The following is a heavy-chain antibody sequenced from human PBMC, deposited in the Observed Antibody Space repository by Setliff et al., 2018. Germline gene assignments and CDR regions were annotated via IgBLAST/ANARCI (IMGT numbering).Heavy chain of an antibody. D-gene: IGHD3-22*01. J-gene: IGHJ3*02. CDR1: GYTFTRYY. Sequence: ASVKVSCKASGYTFTRYYMHWVRQAPGQGLEWMGIINPSGGSTSYAQKFQGRVTITADESTSTAYMELSSLRSEDTAVYYCARDGDNYYDSSGYYLNHAFDIWGQGTMVTVSS. CDR3: ARDGDNYYDSSGYYLNHAFDI. V-gene: IGHV1-46*01. CDR2: INPSGGST.